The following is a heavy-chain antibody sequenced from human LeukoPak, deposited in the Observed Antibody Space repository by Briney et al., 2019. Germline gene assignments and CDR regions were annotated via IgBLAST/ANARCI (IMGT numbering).Heavy chain of an antibody. CDR2: ISPTGSTT. V-gene: IGHV3-74*01. D-gene: IGHD6-6*01. Sequence: GVLRLSCTASGFSFSGHWMHWARQLPGKGLVWVSRISPTGSTTRYADSVEGRFTVSRDNAKNTIYLQVKKMRAEDTAVYYCARGPNSNWSGLDFWGQGTLLTVSS. J-gene: IGHJ4*02. CDR3: ARGPNSNWSGLDF. CDR1: GFSFSGHW.